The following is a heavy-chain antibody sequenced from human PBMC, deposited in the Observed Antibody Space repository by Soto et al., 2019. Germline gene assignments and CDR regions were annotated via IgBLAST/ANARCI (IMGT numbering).Heavy chain of an antibody. CDR2: ISAYNGNT. Sequence: WASVKVSCKASGYTFTSYGISWVRQAPGQGLEWMGWISAYNGNTNYAQKLQGRVTMTTDTSTSTAYMELRSLRSDDTAVYYCARDPYYDILTGYYMAPFDYWGQGTLVTVSS. J-gene: IGHJ4*02. D-gene: IGHD3-9*01. V-gene: IGHV1-18*04. CDR3: ARDPYYDILTGYYMAPFDY. CDR1: GYTFTSYG.